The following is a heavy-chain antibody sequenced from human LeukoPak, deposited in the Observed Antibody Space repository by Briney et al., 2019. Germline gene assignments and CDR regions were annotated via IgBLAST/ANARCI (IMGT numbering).Heavy chain of an antibody. CDR2: ISASGRTM. Sequence: LPGGSLRLSCAASGFTLTIYWMSWARQAPGKGLEWLSYISASGRTMYYTDSVKGRFTISRDNAKNSLYLQMNSLRAEDTAVYYCARAIYGSGSYYDYWGQGTLVTVSS. CDR3: ARAIYGSGSYYDY. J-gene: IGHJ4*02. V-gene: IGHV3-48*04. CDR1: GFTLTIYW. D-gene: IGHD3-10*01.